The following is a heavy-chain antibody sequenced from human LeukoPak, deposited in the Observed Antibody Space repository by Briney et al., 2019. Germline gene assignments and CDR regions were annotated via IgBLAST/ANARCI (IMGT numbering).Heavy chain of an antibody. V-gene: IGHV3-53*01. D-gene: IGHD6-13*01. Sequence: GGSLRLSCAAFGFTVSSNYMSWVRQAPGKGLEWVSVIFGGGGTYYGDTVRGRFTISRDNSKNTLYLQMNSLRAEDTAVYYCARGVGIAAAGPGYFDYWGQGTLVTVSS. J-gene: IGHJ4*02. CDR3: ARGVGIAAAGPGYFDY. CDR2: IFGGGGT. CDR1: GFTVSSNY.